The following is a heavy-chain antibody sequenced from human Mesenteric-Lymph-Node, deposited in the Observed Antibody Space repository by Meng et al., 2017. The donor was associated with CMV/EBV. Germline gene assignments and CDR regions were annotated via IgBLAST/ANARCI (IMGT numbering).Heavy chain of an antibody. V-gene: IGHV1-2*02. D-gene: IGHD4-17*01. CDR3: ARDPTTTVTTGDY. Sequence: ASVKVSCKASGYTFTGYYMHWVRQAPGQGLERMGWINPNSGGTNYAQKFQGRVTMTRDTSISTAYMELSRLRSDDTAVYYCARDPTTTVTTGDYWGQGTLVTVSS. CDR2: INPNSGGT. J-gene: IGHJ4*02. CDR1: GYTFTGYY.